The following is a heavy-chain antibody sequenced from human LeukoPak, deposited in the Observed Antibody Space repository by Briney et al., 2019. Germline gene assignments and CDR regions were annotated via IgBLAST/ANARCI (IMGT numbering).Heavy chain of an antibody. Sequence: PSETLSLTCAVYGGSFSGYYWSWIRQPPGKGLEWIGEINHSGSTNYNPSLKSRVTISVDTSKNQFSLKLSSVTAADTAVYYCARGKIAVAGSYYYYYYGMDVWGQGTTVTVSS. CDR3: ARGKIAVAGSYYYYYYGMDV. D-gene: IGHD6-19*01. CDR2: INHSGST. J-gene: IGHJ6*02. V-gene: IGHV4-34*01. CDR1: GGSFSGYY.